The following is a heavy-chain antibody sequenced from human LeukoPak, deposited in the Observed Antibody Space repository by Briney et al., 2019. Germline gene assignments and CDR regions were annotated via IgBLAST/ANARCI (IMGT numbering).Heavy chain of an antibody. CDR1: GFTFSSYA. V-gene: IGHV3-30-3*01. D-gene: IGHD3-10*01. CDR3: AREDYGSGSYPLDY. J-gene: IGHJ4*02. Sequence: PGGSLRLSCAASGFTFSSYAMHWVRQAPGKGLEWVAVISYDGSNKYYADSVKGRFTISRDNSKNTLYLQMNSLRAEDTAVYYCAREDYGSGSYPLDYWGQGTLVTVSS. CDR2: ISYDGSNK.